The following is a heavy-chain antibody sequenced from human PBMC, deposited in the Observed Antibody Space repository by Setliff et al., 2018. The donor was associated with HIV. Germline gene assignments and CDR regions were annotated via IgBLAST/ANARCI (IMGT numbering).Heavy chain of an antibody. J-gene: IGHJ6*03. CDR1: GGSISSYY. CDR3: ARHGAFYYYYYMDV. Sequence: SETLSLTCTVSGGSISSYYWSWIRQPPGKGLEWIGYIYYSGSTSYNPSLKSRVTISVDTSKKQFSLKLRSVTAADTAVYYCARHGAFYYYYYMDVWGKGTTVTVSS. V-gene: IGHV4-59*08. CDR2: IYYSGST.